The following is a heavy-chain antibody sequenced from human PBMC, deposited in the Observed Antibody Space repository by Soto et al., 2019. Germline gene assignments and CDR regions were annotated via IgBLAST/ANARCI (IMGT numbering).Heavy chain of an antibody. D-gene: IGHD2-8*01. J-gene: IGHJ6*02. CDR2: ISTYNGNT. CDR1: GYTFTTYD. V-gene: IGHV1-18*01. CDR3: ARDTYHVLMVDAPNLYGMDV. Sequence: QVQLVQSGAEVKKPGASVKVSCKASGYTFTTYDISGVRQAPGQGLEWMGRISTYNGNTNYPQRLQGRLTMTTDTTTTTAYMELRSLRSDDTAVYYCARDTYHVLMVDAPNLYGMDVWGQGTTVTVSS.